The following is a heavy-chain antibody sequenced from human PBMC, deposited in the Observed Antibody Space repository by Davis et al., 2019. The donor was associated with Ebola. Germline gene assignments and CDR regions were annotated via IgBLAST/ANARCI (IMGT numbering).Heavy chain of an antibody. CDR3: AKASRQWQQFDY. V-gene: IGHV3-23*01. CDR1: GFTFSSYG. J-gene: IGHJ4*02. CDR2: ISGSGGST. D-gene: IGHD6-19*01. Sequence: PGGSLRLSCAASGFTFSSYGMHWVRQAPGKGLEWVSAISGSGGSTYYADSVKGRFTISRDNSKNTLYLQMNSLRAEDTAVYYCAKASRQWQQFDYWGQGTLVTVSS.